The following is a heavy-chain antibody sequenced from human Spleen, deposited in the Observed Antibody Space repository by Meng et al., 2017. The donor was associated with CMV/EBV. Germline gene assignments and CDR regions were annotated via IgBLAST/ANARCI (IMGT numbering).Heavy chain of an antibody. CDR1: FSLSTSGVG. J-gene: IGHJ4*02. CDR2: IYWDDDK. Sequence: FSLSTSGVGVGWIRQPPGKALEWLAVIYWDDDKRYSPSVKSRLTITKDTSKNQVVLTMTNMDPVDTGTYYCAHRLEYSGSWYVSYFNYWGQGTLVTVSS. V-gene: IGHV2-5*02. CDR3: AHRLEYSGSWYVSYFNY. D-gene: IGHD6-13*01.